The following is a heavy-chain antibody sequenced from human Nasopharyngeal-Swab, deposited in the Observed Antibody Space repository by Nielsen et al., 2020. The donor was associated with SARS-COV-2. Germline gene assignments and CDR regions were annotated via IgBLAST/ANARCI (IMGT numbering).Heavy chain of an antibody. Sequence: GESLKISCAASGFTFSSYGMHWVRQAPGKGLEWVAVISYDGSNKYYADSVKGRFTISRDNSKNTLYLQMNSLRAEDTAVYYCAKDPFGNWGQGTLVTVPS. CDR2: ISYDGSNK. CDR1: GFTFSSYG. J-gene: IGHJ4*02. D-gene: IGHD3-10*01. CDR3: AKDPFGN. V-gene: IGHV3-30*18.